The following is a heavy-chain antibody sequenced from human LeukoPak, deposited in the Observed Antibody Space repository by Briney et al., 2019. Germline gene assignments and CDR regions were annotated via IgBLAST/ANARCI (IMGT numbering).Heavy chain of an antibody. D-gene: IGHD5-24*01. CDR2: IHYSGST. CDR3: ARHGRGWQQFERELDY. V-gene: IGHV4-39*01. Sequence: SETLFLTCTVSGGSISSSTYYWAWIRQPPGKGLDWIGSIHYSGSTYYNPSLRSRVTISVDTSKNQFSLRLSSVTAADTAVYYCARHGRGWQQFERELDYWGQGTLVTVSS. CDR1: GGSISSSTYY. J-gene: IGHJ4*02.